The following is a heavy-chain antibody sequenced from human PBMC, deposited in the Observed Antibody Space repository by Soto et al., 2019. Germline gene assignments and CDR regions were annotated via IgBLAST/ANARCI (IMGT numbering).Heavy chain of an antibody. J-gene: IGHJ6*02. D-gene: IGHD2-2*02. CDR3: AREYTAWPLAYGLDV. CDR1: GFTFSTDS. V-gene: IGHV3-21*01. Sequence: VGSLRLSCVGSGFTFSTDSINWVRQAPGKGLEWVSSISSRSDIYYADSVKGRFTISRDNAKNSVSLQMNSLRAEDTAVYYCAREYTAWPLAYGLDVWGQGTTVTVSS. CDR2: ISSRSDI.